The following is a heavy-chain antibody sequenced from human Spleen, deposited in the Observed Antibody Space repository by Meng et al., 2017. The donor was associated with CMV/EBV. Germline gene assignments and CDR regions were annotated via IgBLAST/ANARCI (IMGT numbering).Heavy chain of an antibody. J-gene: IGHJ4*02. CDR3: AKLWEILAVRRRHDY. D-gene: IGHD6-6*01. Sequence: GESLKISCAASGFTSSTYAMSWVRQAPGKGLEWVSAISGSGDSTYYADSVKGRFTISRDNSKNTLYLQMNSLRAEDTAVYYCAKLWEILAVRRRHDYPGQGTLVTVSS. CDR2: ISGSGDST. V-gene: IGHV3-23*01. CDR1: GFTSSTYA.